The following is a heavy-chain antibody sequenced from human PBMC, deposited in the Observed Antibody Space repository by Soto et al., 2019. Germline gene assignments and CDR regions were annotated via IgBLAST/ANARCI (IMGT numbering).Heavy chain of an antibody. V-gene: IGHV5-10-1*01. CDR3: ARHLSSSYYYYGMDV. J-gene: IGHJ6*02. CDR2: IDPSDSYT. D-gene: IGHD6-6*01. CDR1: GYSFTSYW. Sequence: PGEFLKISCKGSGYSFTSYWISWVRQMPGKGLEWMGRIDPSDSYTNYSPSFQGHVTISADKSISTAYLQWSSLKASDTAMYYCARHLSSSYYYYGMDVWGQGTTVTLSS.